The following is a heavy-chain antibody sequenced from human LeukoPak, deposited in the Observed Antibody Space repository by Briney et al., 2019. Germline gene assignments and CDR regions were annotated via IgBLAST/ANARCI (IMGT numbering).Heavy chain of an antibody. J-gene: IGHJ4*02. V-gene: IGHV3-23*01. CDR1: GFTVSSNY. CDR3: AKDLGYYGSGSYYPATS. Sequence: GGSLRLSCAASGFTVSSNYMSWVRQAPGKGLEWVSAISGSGGSTYYADSVKGRFTISRDNSKNTLYLQMNSLRAEDTAVYYCAKDLGYYGSGSYYPATSWGQGTLVTVSS. CDR2: ISGSGGST. D-gene: IGHD3-10*01.